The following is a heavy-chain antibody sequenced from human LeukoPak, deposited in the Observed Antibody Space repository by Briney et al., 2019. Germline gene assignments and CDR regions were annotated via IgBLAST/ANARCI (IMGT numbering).Heavy chain of an antibody. CDR1: GYTFTGYY. Sequence: ASVKVSCKASGYTFTGYYMHWVRQAPGQGLEWMGWIKTNTGNPTYAQGFIGRFVFSLDTSVSTAYLQISSLKAEDTAVYYCARDLPHYYDNSGYPDYWGQGTLVTVSS. D-gene: IGHD3-22*01. CDR3: ARDLPHYYDNSGYPDY. V-gene: IGHV7-4-1*02. CDR2: IKTNTGNP. J-gene: IGHJ4*02.